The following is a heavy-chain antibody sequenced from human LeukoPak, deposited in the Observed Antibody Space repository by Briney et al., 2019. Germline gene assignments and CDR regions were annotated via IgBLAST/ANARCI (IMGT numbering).Heavy chain of an antibody. J-gene: IGHJ4*02. V-gene: IGHV1-18*01. CDR3: ARDSFPLPPDIVVVPAANY. CDR1: GYTFTSYG. Sequence: ASVKVSCKASGYTFTSYGISRVRQAPGQGLEWMGWISAYNGNTNYAQKLQGRVTMTTDTSTSTAYMELRSLRSDDTAVYYCARDSFPLPPDIVVVPAANYWGQGTLVTVSS. D-gene: IGHD2-2*01. CDR2: ISAYNGNT.